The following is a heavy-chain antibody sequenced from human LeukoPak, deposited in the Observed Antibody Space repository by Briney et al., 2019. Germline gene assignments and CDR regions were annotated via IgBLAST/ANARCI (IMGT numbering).Heavy chain of an antibody. Sequence: GGSLRLSCAASGFTFSDYYMSWVRQAPGKGLEWVSYVSSSGSTIYYADSVKGRFTISRDNAKNSLYLQMNSLRAEDTAVYYCAKEVGATSENWFDPWGQGTLVTVSS. D-gene: IGHD1-26*01. CDR3: AKEVGATSENWFDP. J-gene: IGHJ5*02. CDR1: GFTFSDYY. V-gene: IGHV3-11*01. CDR2: VSSSGSTI.